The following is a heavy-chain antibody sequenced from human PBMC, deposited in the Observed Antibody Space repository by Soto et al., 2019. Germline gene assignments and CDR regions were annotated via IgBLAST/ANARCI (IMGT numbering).Heavy chain of an antibody. CDR3: DKVRADY. Sequence: GGSLRLSCAASGFSFSDAWMSWVRQAPGKGLEWVGLIKVKSYGGTAECAAPVKGRFSSSRDDSKDTVFLQMNSLKTEDRAVYYCDKVRADYWGQRVLVTVSS. V-gene: IGHV3-15*01. CDR1: GFSFSDAW. CDR2: IKVKSYGGTA. J-gene: IGHJ4*02.